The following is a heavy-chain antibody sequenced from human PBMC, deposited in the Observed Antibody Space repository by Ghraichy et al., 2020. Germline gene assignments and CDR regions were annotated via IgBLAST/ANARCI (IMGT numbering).Heavy chain of an antibody. CDR1: GFTFSTAW. Sequence: GGSLRLSCAASGFTFSTAWMSWIRQAPGKGLEWAAHIKPDGREQFYVDSVKGRFTISRDNARNSLYLQMNSLMAEDTAVYYCVGWSESGNSWGQGTLVTVSS. CDR3: VGWSESGNS. J-gene: IGHJ4*02. V-gene: IGHV3-7*03. CDR2: IKPDGREQ. D-gene: IGHD3-3*01.